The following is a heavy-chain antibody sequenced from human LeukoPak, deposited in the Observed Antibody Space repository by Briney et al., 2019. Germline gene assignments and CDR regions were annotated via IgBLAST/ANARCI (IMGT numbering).Heavy chain of an antibody. D-gene: IGHD4-17*01. J-gene: IGHJ4*02. V-gene: IGHV3-64D*06. CDR3: VKDQGSYGEGYFDY. CDR2: ISSDGGST. CDR1: GSTFSIYA. Sequence: GGSLRLSCSASGSTFSIYAMHWVRQAPGAGLEYVSGISSDGGSTYYADSVKGRFTISRDNSKNTLYLQMSSLRPGDTAMFYCVKDQGSYGEGYFDYWGQGTLVTVSS.